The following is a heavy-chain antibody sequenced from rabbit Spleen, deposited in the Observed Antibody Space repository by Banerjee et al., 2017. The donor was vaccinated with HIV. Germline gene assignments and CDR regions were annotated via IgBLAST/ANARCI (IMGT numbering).Heavy chain of an antibody. J-gene: IGHJ6*01. CDR2: IEGGSSGFT. CDR1: RVSFSSSSY. D-gene: IGHD1-1*01. Sequence: QSLEESGGGLVQPEGSLTLTCTASRVSFSSSSYMCWVRQAPGKGLEWITCIEGGSSGFTYFATWAKGRFTCSKTSSTTVTLQMTRLTAADTATYFCARDTSSSFSSYGMDLWGPGTLVTVS. CDR3: ARDTSSSFSSYGMDL. V-gene: IGHV1S40*01.